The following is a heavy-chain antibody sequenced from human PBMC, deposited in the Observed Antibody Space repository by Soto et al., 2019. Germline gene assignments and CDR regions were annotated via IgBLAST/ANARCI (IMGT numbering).Heavy chain of an antibody. Sequence: SVKVSCKASGGTFNSYAISWVRHAPGQGLEWMGGIIPIFGTANYAQKFQGRVTITADESTSTAYMELSSLRSEDTAVYYCARARDCSGGSCYSNWFDPWGQGTLVTVSS. V-gene: IGHV1-69*13. D-gene: IGHD2-15*01. CDR2: IIPIFGTA. J-gene: IGHJ5*02. CDR1: GGTFNSYA. CDR3: ARARDCSGGSCYSNWFDP.